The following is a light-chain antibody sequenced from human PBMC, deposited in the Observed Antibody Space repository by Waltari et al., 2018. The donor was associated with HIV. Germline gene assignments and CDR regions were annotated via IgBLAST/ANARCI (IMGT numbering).Light chain of an antibody. Sequence: HSALTQPASVSGSPGQSITISCTGTSSDVGGYDYVVWYQHYPGRAPNLMIYDVSHRPSGVANRFSASKSGNTASLTISGLQAEDEADYYCASYTSSSTVVFGGGTKLTVL. CDR1: SSDVGGYDY. V-gene: IGLV2-14*03. CDR2: DVS. CDR3: ASYTSSSTVV. J-gene: IGLJ2*01.